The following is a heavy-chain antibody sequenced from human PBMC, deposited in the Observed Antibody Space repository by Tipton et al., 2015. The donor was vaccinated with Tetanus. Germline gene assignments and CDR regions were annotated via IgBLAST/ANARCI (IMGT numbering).Heavy chain of an antibody. CDR2: IYYSGST. D-gene: IGHD5-18*01. CDR3: ARVSIGYSFPMDV. Sequence: TLSLTRTVSGGSISSGDYYWSWIRQPPGKGLEWIGYIYYSGSTNYNPSLKSRVTISVDTSKNQFSLKLSSVTAADTAVYYCARVSIGYSFPMDVWGQGTTVTVSS. V-gene: IGHV4-61*08. CDR1: GGSISSGDYY. J-gene: IGHJ6*02.